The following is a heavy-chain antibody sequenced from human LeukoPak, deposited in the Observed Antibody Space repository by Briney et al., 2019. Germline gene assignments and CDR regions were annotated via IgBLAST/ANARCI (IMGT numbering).Heavy chain of an antibody. CDR3: ARSSDSSDLGY. CDR1: GFTFRSYG. CDR2: IWSDGSQQ. J-gene: IGHJ4*02. D-gene: IGHD6-25*01. Sequence: GMSLRLSCAASGFTFRSYGMHWVRQAQGKGLEWVAVIWSDGSQQHYADSVKGRFTISRDNSKNTLYLQMNSLRVDDTAVYYCARSSDSSDLGYWGQGTLVTISS. V-gene: IGHV3-33*01.